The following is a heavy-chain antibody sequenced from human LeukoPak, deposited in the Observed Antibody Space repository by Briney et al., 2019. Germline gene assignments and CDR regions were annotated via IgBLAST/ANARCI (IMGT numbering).Heavy chain of an antibody. CDR1: GFTFSSYG. V-gene: IGHV3-23*01. CDR2: ISCSGGST. J-gene: IGHJ4*02. CDR3: EGRSGYDGFDF. Sequence: GGSLRLSCAASGFTFSSYGMSWVRQAPGKGLEWVSAISCSGGSTYYADSVKGRFTISRDNSKNTLYLQMNSLRAEDTAVYYCEGRSGYDGFDFWGQGTLVTVSS. D-gene: IGHD5-12*01.